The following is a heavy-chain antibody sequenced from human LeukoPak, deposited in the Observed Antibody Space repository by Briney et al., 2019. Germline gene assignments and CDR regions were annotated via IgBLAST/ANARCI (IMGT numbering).Heavy chain of an antibody. CDR2: INQGGSVR. CDR3: AKLLGDVTTFDY. Sequence: PGESLRLSCGASGFSFSISWVTWVRQPPGKGLEWVASINQGGSVRHYVDSVKGRFTISRDNSKNSLSLQMSSLRAEDTAVYYCAKLLGDVTTFDYWGQGALVTVSS. CDR1: GFSFSISW. V-gene: IGHV3-7*01. D-gene: IGHD4-17*01. J-gene: IGHJ4*02.